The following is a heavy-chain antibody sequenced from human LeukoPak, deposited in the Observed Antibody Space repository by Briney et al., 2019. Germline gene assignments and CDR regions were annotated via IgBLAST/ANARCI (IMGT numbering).Heavy chain of an antibody. V-gene: IGHV3-21*01. CDR3: ARDCGGDCYRDY. CDR2: ISSTSTYI. CDR1: GFTFSTYS. D-gene: IGHD2-21*02. J-gene: IGHJ4*02. Sequence: GGSLRLSCAASGFTFSTYSMNWVRQAPGKGLEWVSSISSTSTYIYYANSVKGRFTISRDNAKNSLYLQMNSLRVEDTAVYYCARDCGGDCYRDYWGQGTLVTVSS.